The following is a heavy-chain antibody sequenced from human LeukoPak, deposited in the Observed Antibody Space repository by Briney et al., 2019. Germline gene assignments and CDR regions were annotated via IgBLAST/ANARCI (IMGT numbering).Heavy chain of an antibody. J-gene: IGHJ4*02. CDR1: GFTFSSYA. CDR3: ARGGSGSYHFDY. V-gene: IGHV3-53*01. CDR2: IYSGGST. Sequence: SGGSLRLSCAASGFTFSSYAMSWVRQAPGKGLEWVSVIYSGGSTYYADSVKGRFTISRDNSKNTLYLQMNSLRAEDTAVYYCARGGSGSYHFDYWGQGTLVTVSS. D-gene: IGHD3-10*01.